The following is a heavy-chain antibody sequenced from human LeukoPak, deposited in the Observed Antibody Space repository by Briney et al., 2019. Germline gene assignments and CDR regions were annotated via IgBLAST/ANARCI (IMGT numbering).Heavy chain of an antibody. CDR3: AKGVVVVPAATDIFDY. CDR1: GFTFSSYG. V-gene: IGHV3-30*18. J-gene: IGHJ4*02. CDR2: ISYDGSNK. Sequence: GGSLRLSCAASGFTFSSYGMHWVRQAPGKGLEWVAVISYDGSNKYYADSVKGRFTISRDNSKNTLYLQMNSLRAEDTAVYYCAKGVVVVPAATDIFDYWGQGTLVTVSS. D-gene: IGHD2-2*01.